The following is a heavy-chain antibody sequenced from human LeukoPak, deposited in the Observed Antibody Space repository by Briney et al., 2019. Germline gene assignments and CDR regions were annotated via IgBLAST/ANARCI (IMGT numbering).Heavy chain of an antibody. CDR1: GFTVSSNY. J-gene: IGHJ4*02. Sequence: GGSLRLSCAASGFTVSSNYMSWVRQAPGKGLEWVSGISWNSGSIGYADSVKGRFTISRDNAKNSLYLQMNSLRAEDTALYYCAKWTGHYYDSSGYYFDYWGRGTLVTVSS. D-gene: IGHD3-22*01. V-gene: IGHV3-9*01. CDR3: AKWTGHYYDSSGYYFDY. CDR2: ISWNSGSI.